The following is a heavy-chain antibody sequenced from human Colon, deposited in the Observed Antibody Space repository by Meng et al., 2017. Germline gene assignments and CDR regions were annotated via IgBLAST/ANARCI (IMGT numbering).Heavy chain of an antibody. CDR3: VRSSGWVKTGFDP. CDR2: IGHSGIT. J-gene: IGHJ5*02. D-gene: IGHD6-19*01. V-gene: IGHV4-39*01. Sequence: QPQLQESGPGLVKPSEALSLTCSVSGGSISTSGYYWGWIRQPPGKGLEWIGSIGHSGITYYTPSLKSRVTVSIDTSANQFFLTLTSVTAADTAVYYCVRSSGWVKTGFDPWGQGTLVTVSS. CDR1: GGSISTSGYY.